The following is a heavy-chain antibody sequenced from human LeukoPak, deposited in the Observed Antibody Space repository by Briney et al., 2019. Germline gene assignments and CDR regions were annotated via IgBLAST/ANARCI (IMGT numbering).Heavy chain of an antibody. CDR2: ISYDGSNK. V-gene: IGHV3-30*18. CDR3: AKLVAKTSSDY. CDR1: GFTFSSYG. J-gene: IGHJ4*02. D-gene: IGHD2-15*01. Sequence: GGSLRLSCAASGFTFSSYGMHWVRQAPGKGLEWVAFISYDGSNKYYADSVKGRFTISRDNSKNTLFLQMNSLRAEDTAVYYCAKLVAKTSSDYWGRGTLVTVSS.